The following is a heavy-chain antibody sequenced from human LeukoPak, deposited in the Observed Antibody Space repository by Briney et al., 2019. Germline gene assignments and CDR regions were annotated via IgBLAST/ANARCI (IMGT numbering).Heavy chain of an antibody. V-gene: IGHV1-24*01. Sequence: AASVKVSCKVSGYTLTELSMHWVRQAPGKGLEWMGGFDPEDGETIYAQKFQGRATMTEDTSTDTAYMALSSLRSEDTAVYYCATVLPQANDFWSGYPNFDYWGQGTLVTVSS. J-gene: IGHJ4*02. CDR2: FDPEDGET. D-gene: IGHD3-3*01. CDR1: GYTLTELS. CDR3: ATVLPQANDFWSGYPNFDY.